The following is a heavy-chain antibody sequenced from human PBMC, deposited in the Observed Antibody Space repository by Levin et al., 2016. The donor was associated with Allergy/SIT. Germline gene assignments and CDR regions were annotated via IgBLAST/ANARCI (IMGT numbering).Heavy chain of an antibody. D-gene: IGHD2-2*01. CDR2: INPSGGST. CDR3: ARGEGTSCYEI. J-gene: IGHJ4*02. Sequence: WVRQAPGQGLEWMGIINPSGGSTSYAQKFQGRVTMTRDTSTSTVYMELSSLRSEDTAVYYCARGEGTSCYEIWGQGTLVTVSS. V-gene: IGHV1-46*01.